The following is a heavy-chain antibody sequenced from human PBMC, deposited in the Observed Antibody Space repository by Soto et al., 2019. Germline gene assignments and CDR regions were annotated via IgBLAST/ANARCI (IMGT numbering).Heavy chain of an antibody. V-gene: IGHV3-48*01. Sequence: EVQLVESGGGLVQPGGSLRLSCAASGFTFSSYSMNWVRQAPGKGLEWVSYISSSSSTIYYADSVKGRFTISRDNAKNSLSLQMNSLRAEDTDVYYCARTGEWSGGSCYRLRHHDDYWGQGTLVTVSP. CDR2: ISSSSSTI. J-gene: IGHJ4*02. D-gene: IGHD2-15*01. CDR1: GFTFSSYS. CDR3: ARTGEWSGGSCYRLRHHDDY.